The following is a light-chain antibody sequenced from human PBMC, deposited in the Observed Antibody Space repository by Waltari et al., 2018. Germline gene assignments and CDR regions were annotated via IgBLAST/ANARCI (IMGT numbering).Light chain of an antibody. J-gene: IGLJ3*02. Sequence: QSVLTQPPSVSGAPGQRVTISCTGSSSNIGAGYDVHWYQPLPGTAPKLLIFANSNRPSGVPDRFSGSKSGTSASLAITGLQAEDEADYYCQSYDSSLSGLWVFGGGTKLTVL. CDR1: SSNIGAGYD. V-gene: IGLV1-40*01. CDR2: ANS. CDR3: QSYDSSLSGLWV.